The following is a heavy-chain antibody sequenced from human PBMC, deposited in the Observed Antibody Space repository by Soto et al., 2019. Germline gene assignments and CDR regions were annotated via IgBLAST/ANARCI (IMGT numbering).Heavy chain of an antibody. CDR1: GGSFSGYY. V-gene: IGHV4-34*01. CDR3: ARVLLWFGEFDY. CDR2: INHSGST. Sequence: QVQLQQWGAGLLKPSETLSLTCAVYGGSFSGYYWSWIRQPPGKGLEWIGEINHSGSTNYNPSLKSRFTISVDTSKNQFSLKLSSVTAADTAVYYCARVLLWFGEFDYWGQGTLVTVSS. J-gene: IGHJ4*02. D-gene: IGHD3-10*01.